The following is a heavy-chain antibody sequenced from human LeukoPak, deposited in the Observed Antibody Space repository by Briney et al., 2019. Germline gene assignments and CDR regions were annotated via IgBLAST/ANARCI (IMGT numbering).Heavy chain of an antibody. Sequence: ASVKVSCKASGYTFTGYYLHWVRQAPGQGLEWMGWINPNSGGTNYAQKFQGRVTMTRDTSISTAYLELSRLRSDDTAVYYCARDQRREQLVSGDFDYWGQGTLVTVSS. CDR1: GYTFTGYY. V-gene: IGHV1-2*02. J-gene: IGHJ4*02. D-gene: IGHD6-6*01. CDR3: ARDQRREQLVSGDFDY. CDR2: INPNSGGT.